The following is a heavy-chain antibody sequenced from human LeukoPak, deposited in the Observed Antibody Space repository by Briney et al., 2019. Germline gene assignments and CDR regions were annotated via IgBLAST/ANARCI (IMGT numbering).Heavy chain of an antibody. J-gene: IGHJ5*02. D-gene: IGHD2-15*01. V-gene: IGHV1-2*02. CDR2: INPNSGGT. CDR3: ARYGRYCSGGSCYGGFDP. Sequence: GASVKVSCKASGYTFTGYYMHWVRQAPGQGLEWMGWINPNSGGTNYAQKFQGRVTMTRDTSISTAYMELSRLRSDDTAVDYCARYGRYCSGGSCYGGFDPWGQGTLVTVSS. CDR1: GYTFTGYY.